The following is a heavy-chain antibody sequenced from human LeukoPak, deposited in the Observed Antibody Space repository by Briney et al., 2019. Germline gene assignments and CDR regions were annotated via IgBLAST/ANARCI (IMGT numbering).Heavy chain of an antibody. CDR3: TRGWASY. Sequence: GGSLRLSCTASGFSFGDYGMSRVRQAPGKGLEWVGFIRSKAYGGTTEYAASVKGRFTISRDDSKSIAYLQMNSLKTEDTAVYYCTRGWASYWGQGTLVTVSS. D-gene: IGHD3-16*01. J-gene: IGHJ4*02. V-gene: IGHV3-49*04. CDR2: IRSKAYGGTT. CDR1: GFSFGDYG.